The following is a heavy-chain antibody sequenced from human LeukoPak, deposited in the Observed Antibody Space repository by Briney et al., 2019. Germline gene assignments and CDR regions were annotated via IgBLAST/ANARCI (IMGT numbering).Heavy chain of an antibody. V-gene: IGHV3-30*03. D-gene: IGHD1-26*01. J-gene: IGHJ5*02. Sequence: GGSLRLSCAASGFTFSSYGMHWVRQAPGKGLEWVAVISYDGSNKYYADSVKGRFTISRDNSKNTLYLQMNSLRAEDTAVYYCARDDVGLDPWGQGTLVTVSS. CDR2: ISYDGSNK. CDR1: GFTFSSYG. CDR3: ARDDVGLDP.